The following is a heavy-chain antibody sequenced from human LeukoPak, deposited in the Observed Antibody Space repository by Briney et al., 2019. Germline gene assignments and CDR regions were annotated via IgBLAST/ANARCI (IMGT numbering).Heavy chain of an antibody. CDR3: ARRGDSGSYFDY. Sequence: SETLSLTCTVSGGSISSYYWSWIRQPPGKGLEWIGYIYYSGSTNYNPSLKSRVTISVDKSKNQFSLKLSSVTAADTAVYYCARRGDSGSYFDYWGQGTLVTVSS. CDR2: IYYSGST. V-gene: IGHV4-59*12. J-gene: IGHJ4*02. D-gene: IGHD3-10*01. CDR1: GGSISSYY.